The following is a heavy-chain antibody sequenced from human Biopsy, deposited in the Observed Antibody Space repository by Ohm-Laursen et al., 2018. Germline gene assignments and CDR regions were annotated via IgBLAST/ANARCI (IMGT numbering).Heavy chain of an antibody. D-gene: IGHD3-16*01. V-gene: IGHV3-15*01. CDR1: GFPFSKAR. Sequence: GSLRLSCAASGFPFSKARMNWVRQAPGKGLEWVGRIKSESDGGTTDYAGPVTGRFTISRDDSKNTLYVQMNSLKTEDTAVYYCSTMATFWGQGTLVTVSS. CDR3: STMATF. J-gene: IGHJ4*02. CDR2: IKSESDGGTT.